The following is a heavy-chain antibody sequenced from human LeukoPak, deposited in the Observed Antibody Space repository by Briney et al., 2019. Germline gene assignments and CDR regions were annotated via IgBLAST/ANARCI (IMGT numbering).Heavy chain of an antibody. Sequence: PPETLSLTCAVYGGSFSGYYWSWIRQPPGKGLEWIGEINHSGSTNYNPSLKSRVTISVDTSKNQFSLKLSSVTAADTAVYYCARGGPSVPAARNWFDPWGQGTLVTVSS. CDR1: GGSFSGYY. D-gene: IGHD2-2*01. CDR2: INHSGST. CDR3: ARGGPSVPAARNWFDP. V-gene: IGHV4-34*01. J-gene: IGHJ5*02.